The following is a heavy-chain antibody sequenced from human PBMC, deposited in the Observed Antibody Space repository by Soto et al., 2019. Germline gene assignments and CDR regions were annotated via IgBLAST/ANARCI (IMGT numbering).Heavy chain of an antibody. CDR3: ARRRCGTNTCYYFDY. J-gene: IGHJ4*02. Sequence: SETLSLTCALSGASINSGNFHWGWIRQPRGKGLEWIATIYHGGSEYYNPSLNSRVTISMDTSKSQFSLHLSSVTATDTAVYYCARRRCGTNTCYYFDYWGQGVLVTVSS. CDR2: IYHGGSE. D-gene: IGHD2-8*01. CDR1: GASINSGNFH. V-gene: IGHV4-39*01.